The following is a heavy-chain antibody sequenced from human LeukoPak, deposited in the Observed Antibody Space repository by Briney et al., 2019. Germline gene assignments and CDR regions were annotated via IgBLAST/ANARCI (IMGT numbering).Heavy chain of an antibody. J-gene: IGHJ4*02. CDR1: GFTFSSYA. Sequence: PGGSLRLSCVASGFTFSSYAMSWVRQPPGKGLEWVSSLGGINGYTYYADSVKGRFSISRDNSKNTLYLQMNSLRAEDTALYYCAKVPSDCYACDFDFWGQGTLVTVSS. CDR2: LGGINGYT. V-gene: IGHV3-23*01. CDR3: AKVPSDCYACDFDF. D-gene: IGHD2-2*01.